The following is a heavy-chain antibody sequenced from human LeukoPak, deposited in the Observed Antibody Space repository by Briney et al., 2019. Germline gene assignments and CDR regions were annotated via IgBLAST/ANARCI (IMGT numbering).Heavy chain of an antibody. V-gene: IGHV3-7*04. J-gene: IGHJ4*02. D-gene: IGHD2-21*02. CDR1: GFTFVYSW. Sequence: GGSLRLSCVTSGFTSGFTFVYSWMSWVRQAPGKGLEWVASIKQDGSDKYYVDSVKGRFTISRDNAKNSVYLQMNSLRAEDTAVYFCARVRTCDGNCYHFDYWGQGALVTVSS. CDR2: IKQDGSDK. CDR3: ARVRTCDGNCYHFDY.